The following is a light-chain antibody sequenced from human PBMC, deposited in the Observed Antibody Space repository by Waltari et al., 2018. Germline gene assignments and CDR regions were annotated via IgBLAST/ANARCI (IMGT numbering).Light chain of an antibody. J-gene: IGKJ2*01. V-gene: IGKV6D-21*02. CDR2: YAS. Sequence: EIVVTQSPAVPSVTPQAKVTITCRASRTIGSSLHWYPQKPDQSPKLLIKYASQSISGVPSRFSGSGSGTDFTLTINSREAEDAAAYYCHQSSSLPYTFGQGTKLEIK. CDR1: RTIGSS. CDR3: HQSSSLPYT.